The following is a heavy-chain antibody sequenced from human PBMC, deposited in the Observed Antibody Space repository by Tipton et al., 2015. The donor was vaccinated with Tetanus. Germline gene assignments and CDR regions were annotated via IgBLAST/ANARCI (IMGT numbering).Heavy chain of an antibody. CDR2: ISARGST. CDR3: ARANFDFAKKGPFDS. Sequence: TLSLTCTVSGGSLRSGDHYWSWIRQPPGKGLEWLAYISARGSTNSNYSLKSRITISRDTSKNQFSLKLASVTAADTAVYFFARANFDFAKKGPFDSWGQGILVIVSA. V-gene: IGHV4-61*08. J-gene: IGHJ4*02. D-gene: IGHD3-3*01. CDR1: GGSLRSGDHY.